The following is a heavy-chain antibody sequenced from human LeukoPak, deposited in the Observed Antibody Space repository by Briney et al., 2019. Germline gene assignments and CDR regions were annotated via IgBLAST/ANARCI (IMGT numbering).Heavy chain of an antibody. CDR2: ISGSGGTI. CDR1: GFTFFTYA. D-gene: IGHD3-22*01. Sequence: GGSLRLSCAASGFTFFTYAMSWVRQAPGKGLEWVSTISGSGGTIYYADSVKGRFTISRDNAKNSLYLQMNSLRDEDTAVYYCANTCLSYYYDSSGYLGYLQHWGQGTLVTVSS. J-gene: IGHJ1*01. V-gene: IGHV3-23*01. CDR3: ANTCLSYYYDSSGYLGYLQH.